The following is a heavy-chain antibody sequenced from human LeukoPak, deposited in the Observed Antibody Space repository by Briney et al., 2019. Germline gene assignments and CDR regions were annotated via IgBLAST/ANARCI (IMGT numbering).Heavy chain of an antibody. CDR2: IYYSGST. CDR1: GGSISSYY. CDR3: ARRSPTYYYDSSGALDY. V-gene: IGHV4-59*08. Sequence: SETLSLTCTVSGGSISSYYWSWIRQPPGKGLGWIGYIYYSGSTNYNPSLKSRVTILVDTSKNQFSLKLSSVTAADTAVYYCARRSPTYYYDSSGALDYWGQGTLVTVSS. D-gene: IGHD3-22*01. J-gene: IGHJ4*02.